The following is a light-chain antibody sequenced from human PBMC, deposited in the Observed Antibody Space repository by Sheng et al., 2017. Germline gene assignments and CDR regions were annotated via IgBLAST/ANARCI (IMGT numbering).Light chain of an antibody. CDR1: SSNIGAGYD. Sequence: QPVLTQPPSVSGAPGQRVTIPCTGSSSNIGAGYDVHWYQRLPGTAPKLLIYGNSNRPSGVPDRFSGSKSGTSASLAITGLQAEDEADYYCSSYTSSSTRVFGGGTKLTVL. CDR3: SSYTSSSTRV. CDR2: GNS. J-gene: IGLJ3*02. V-gene: IGLV1-40*01.